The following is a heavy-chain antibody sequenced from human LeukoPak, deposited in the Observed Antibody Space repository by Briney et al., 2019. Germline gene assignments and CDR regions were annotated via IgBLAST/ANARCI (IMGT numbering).Heavy chain of an antibody. CDR2: ISSSRSYI. CDR3: ARDQGAPPYIAARPYYYYGMDV. D-gene: IGHD6-6*01. V-gene: IGHV3-21*01. Sequence: PGGSLRLSCAASGFTFSSYSMTWVRQAPGKGLEWVSSISSSRSYIYYADSVKGRFTLSRDNAKNSLYLQMNSLRAKDTAVYYCARDQGAPPYIAARPYYYYGMDVWGQGTTVTVSS. J-gene: IGHJ6*02. CDR1: GFTFSSYS.